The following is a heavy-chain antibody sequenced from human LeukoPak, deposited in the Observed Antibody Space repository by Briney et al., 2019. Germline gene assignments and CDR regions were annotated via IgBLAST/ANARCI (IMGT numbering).Heavy chain of an antibody. V-gene: IGHV4-4*02. CDR1: GGSVTSTNW. J-gene: IGHJ4*02. CDR3: AREGGFYRPLDY. D-gene: IGHD6-25*01. CDR2: VHLDGRT. Sequence: SETLSLTCDVSGGSVTSTNWWTWFLQPPGKGLEWIGEVHLDGRTNYNPSLKSRLVMSADLPENHISLKLTSVTAADTAVYYCAREGGFYRPLDYSGQGTLVTVSS.